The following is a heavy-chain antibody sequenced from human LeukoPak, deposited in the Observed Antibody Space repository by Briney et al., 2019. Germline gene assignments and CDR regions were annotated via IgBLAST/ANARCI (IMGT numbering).Heavy chain of an antibody. J-gene: IGHJ4*02. V-gene: IGHV3-23*01. Sequence: PGGSLRLSCAASGFTFSNYVMSWVRQAPGKGLEWVSVISPGGDSTYYADSVRGRFTISRDNFENTLYLQLNSLRAEDTAVYYCAQISSGSYPDYWGQGTLVTVSS. D-gene: IGHD1-26*01. CDR3: AQISSGSYPDY. CDR1: GFTFSNYV. CDR2: ISPGGDST.